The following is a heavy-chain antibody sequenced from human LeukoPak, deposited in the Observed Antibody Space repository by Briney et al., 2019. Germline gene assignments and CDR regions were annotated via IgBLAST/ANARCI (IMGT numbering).Heavy chain of an antibody. Sequence: GASVKVSCKASGYTFTNYGITWVRQAPGQGLEWMGWISGYQGSTKYAQNFQGRVTMTIDTSTSTAYMDLRSLRSDDTAIYFCARSDLGTITAGPFNWGQGTLVAVPS. D-gene: IGHD5-24*01. J-gene: IGHJ4*02. CDR2: ISGYQGST. CDR3: ARSDLGTITAGPFN. CDR1: GYTFTNYG. V-gene: IGHV1-18*01.